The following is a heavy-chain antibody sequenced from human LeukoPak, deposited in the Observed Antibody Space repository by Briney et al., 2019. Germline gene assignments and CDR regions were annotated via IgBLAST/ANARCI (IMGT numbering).Heavy chain of an antibody. V-gene: IGHV3-21*01. CDR3: ARGLRRIAGHHDAFDI. D-gene: IGHD6-13*01. Sequence: GGSLRLSCAASGFTFSSYSMNWVRQAPGKGLEWGSSISSSSSYIYYADSVKGRFTISRDNAKNSLYLQMNSLRAEDTAVYYCARGLRRIAGHHDAFDIWGQGTMVTVSS. CDR2: ISSSSSYI. J-gene: IGHJ3*02. CDR1: GFTFSSYS.